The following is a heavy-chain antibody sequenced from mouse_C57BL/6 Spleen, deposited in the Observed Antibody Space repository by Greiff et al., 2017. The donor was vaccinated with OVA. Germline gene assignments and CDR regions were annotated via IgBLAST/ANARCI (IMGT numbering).Heavy chain of an antibody. D-gene: IGHD4-1*02. CDR1: GYAFTNYL. Sequence: QVQLQQSGAELVRPGTSVKVSCKASGYAFTNYLIEWVKQRPGQGLEWIGVINPGSGGTNYNEQFKGKATLTADKSSSTAYLQLSSLTSADSAVYFIARSTNWDGFAYWGQGTLVTVSA. J-gene: IGHJ3*01. CDR2: INPGSGGT. V-gene: IGHV1-54*01. CDR3: ARSTNWDGFAY.